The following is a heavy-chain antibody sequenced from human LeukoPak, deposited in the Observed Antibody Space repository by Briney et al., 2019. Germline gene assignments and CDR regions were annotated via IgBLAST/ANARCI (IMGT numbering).Heavy chain of an antibody. V-gene: IGHV4-34*01. CDR2: INNSGST. Sequence: PSETLSLTCAVYGGSFSGYYWSWLRQPPGKGLEWIGEINNSGSTNYNPSLKSRVTISVDTSKNQFSLKLSSVTAADTAVYYCARENGLGWFDPWGQGTLVTVSS. D-gene: IGHD1-1*01. CDR1: GGSFSGYY. J-gene: IGHJ5*02. CDR3: ARENGLGWFDP.